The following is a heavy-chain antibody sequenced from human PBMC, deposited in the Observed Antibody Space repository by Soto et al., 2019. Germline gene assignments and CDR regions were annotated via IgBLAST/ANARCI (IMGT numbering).Heavy chain of an antibody. J-gene: IGHJ3*02. D-gene: IGHD5-12*01. CDR3: AKDPHCDIGAAIGDAFDI. CDR1: GFTFSSYA. Sequence: GGSLRLSCAASGFTFSSYAMSWVRQAPGKGLEWVSAISGSGGSTYYADSLKGRFTSSKDNSKNTLYLEMNSLRAEDTAVYYCAKDPHCDIGAAIGDAFDIWGQGTMVTVSS. V-gene: IGHV3-23*01. CDR2: ISGSGGST.